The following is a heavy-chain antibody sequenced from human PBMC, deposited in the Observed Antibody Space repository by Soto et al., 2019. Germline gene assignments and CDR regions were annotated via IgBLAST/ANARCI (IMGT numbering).Heavy chain of an antibody. CDR1: GVSFDDYA. D-gene: IGHD2-8*02. CDR2: ISWNSGTI. J-gene: IGHJ6*02. CDR3: AKSTGGTANGMGV. V-gene: IGHV3-9*01. Sequence: PGGSLRLSCAASGVSFDDYAMHWVRQAPGKGLEWVSGISWNSGTIGYADSVKGRFTIPRDNAKNSLYLQMNSLRAEDTALYYCAKSTGGTANGMGVWGQGTTVTVSS.